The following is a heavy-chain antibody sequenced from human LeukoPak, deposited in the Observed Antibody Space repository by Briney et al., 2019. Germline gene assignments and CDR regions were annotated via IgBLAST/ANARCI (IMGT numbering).Heavy chain of an antibody. D-gene: IGHD6-13*01. V-gene: IGHV4-39*01. J-gene: IGHJ5*02. CDR2: IYYSGST. Sequence: NPSETLSLTCTVSGGSISSSSYYWGWIRQPPGKGLEWIGSIYYSGSTYYNPSLKSRVTISVDTSKNQFSLKLSSVTAADTAVYYCARHKGQQLPQNWFDPWGQGTLVTVSS. CDR1: GGSISSSSYY. CDR3: ARHKGQQLPQNWFDP.